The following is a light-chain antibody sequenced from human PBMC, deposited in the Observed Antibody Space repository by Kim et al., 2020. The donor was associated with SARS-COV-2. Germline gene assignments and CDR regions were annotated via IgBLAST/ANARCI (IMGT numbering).Light chain of an antibody. Sequence: QRVTISCTGSISNIGAGYDVHWYQQLPATGPKLLIYGNNNRPSGVPDRFSGSKSDTSASLAITGLQAEDEADYYCQSYDNSLSGYVFGSGTKVTVL. V-gene: IGLV1-40*01. CDR1: ISNIGAGYD. J-gene: IGLJ1*01. CDR2: GNN. CDR3: QSYDNSLSGYV.